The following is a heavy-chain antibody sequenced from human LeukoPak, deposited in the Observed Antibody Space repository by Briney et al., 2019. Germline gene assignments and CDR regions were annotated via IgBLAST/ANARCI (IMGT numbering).Heavy chain of an antibody. V-gene: IGHV4-34*01. CDR2: INHSGST. Sequence: SETLSLTCAVYGGSFSGYYWSWIRQPPGKGLEWIGEINHSGSTNYNPSLKSRATISVDTSKNQFSLKLSSVTAADMAVYYCARGLDGPDAFDIWGQGTMVTVSS. CDR1: GGSFSGYY. D-gene: IGHD4-17*01. J-gene: IGHJ3*02. CDR3: ARGLDGPDAFDI.